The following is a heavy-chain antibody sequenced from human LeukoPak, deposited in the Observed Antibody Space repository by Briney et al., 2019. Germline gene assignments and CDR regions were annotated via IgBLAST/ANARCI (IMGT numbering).Heavy chain of an antibody. V-gene: IGHV4-59*01. D-gene: IGHD6-25*01. CDR3: AVGGSRSFDY. CDR2: IYYSGST. Sequence: SETLSLTCTVSGGSISNYYWTWIRQPPGKGLEWIGYIYYSGSTNYNPSLRSRVTISLDTSKNQFSLKLSSVTAADTAVYYCAVGGSRSFDYWGQGTLVTVSS. J-gene: IGHJ4*02. CDR1: GGSISNYY.